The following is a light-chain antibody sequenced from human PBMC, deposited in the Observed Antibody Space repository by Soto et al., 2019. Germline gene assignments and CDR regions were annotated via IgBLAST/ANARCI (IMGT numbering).Light chain of an antibody. J-gene: IGLJ1*01. CDR3: QSYDNSLSVYV. CDR2: GNS. V-gene: IGLV1-40*01. CDR1: SSNIGAHYD. Sequence: QSALTQPPTVSGAPGQRVAITCPGSSSNIGAHYDVHWYQQLPGTAPKLLRYGNSNRPSGVPDRFSGSKSGTAASVVITGLKAEDEADYYCQSYDNSLSVYVFGTGTKVTVL.